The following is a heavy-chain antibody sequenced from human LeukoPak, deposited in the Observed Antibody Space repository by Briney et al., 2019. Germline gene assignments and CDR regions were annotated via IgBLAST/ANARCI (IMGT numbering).Heavy chain of an antibody. J-gene: IGHJ5*02. D-gene: IGHD2-2*03. CDR3: AKLDQPNWFDP. CDR1: GFTFSNYA. Sequence: GGSLRLSCAASGFTFSNYAMSWVRQAPGKGLEWVSAIGGSGVSTYYADSVKGRFTISRDNSKNTLYLQMNSLRAEDIALYYCAKLDQPNWFDPWGQGTLVTVSS. CDR2: IGGSGVST. V-gene: IGHV3-23*01.